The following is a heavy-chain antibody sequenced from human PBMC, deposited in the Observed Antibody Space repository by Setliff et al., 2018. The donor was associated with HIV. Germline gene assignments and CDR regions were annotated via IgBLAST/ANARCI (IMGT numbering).Heavy chain of an antibody. D-gene: IGHD2-15*01. Sequence: GGSLRLSCVASGFTFSSYDMHWVRQAPGKGLEWVTFIRYDGINEDYRDSVKGRFSVSRDNSKNTVFLQMNSLRVEDTALYYCARGVPGICSGGTCYLEYWGQGALVTVSS. CDR2: IRYDGINE. V-gene: IGHV3-30*02. J-gene: IGHJ4*02. CDR3: ARGVPGICSGGTCYLEY. CDR1: GFTFSSYD.